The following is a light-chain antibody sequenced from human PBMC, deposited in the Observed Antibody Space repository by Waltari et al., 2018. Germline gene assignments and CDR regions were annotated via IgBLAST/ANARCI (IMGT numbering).Light chain of an antibody. V-gene: IGLV1-51*01. CDR1: SSNIGSNF. J-gene: IGLJ2*01. Sequence: QSVLTQPPSVSAAPGQKVIISCSGSSSNIGSNFVSWFQHPPGPAPKLLIYDNNKRPSGIPGRCSGSKSGTSATLGITGLQTGDEANYYCGTWDSSLSAGVFGGGTSLTVL. CDR2: DNN. CDR3: GTWDSSLSAGV.